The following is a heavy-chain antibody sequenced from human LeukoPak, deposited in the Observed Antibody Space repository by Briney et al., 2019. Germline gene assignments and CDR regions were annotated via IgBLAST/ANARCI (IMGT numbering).Heavy chain of an antibody. J-gene: IGHJ4*02. CDR2: INSDGSST. CDR3: AKDIKAWYYFDY. D-gene: IGHD2-8*02. CDR1: GFTFSSHW. V-gene: IGHV3-74*01. Sequence: GGSLRLSCAASGFTFSSHWMPWVRQAPGKGLVWVSRINSDGSSTSYADSVKGRFTISRDNSKNTLYLQMNSLRAEDTAVYYCAKDIKAWYYFDYWGQGTLVTVSS.